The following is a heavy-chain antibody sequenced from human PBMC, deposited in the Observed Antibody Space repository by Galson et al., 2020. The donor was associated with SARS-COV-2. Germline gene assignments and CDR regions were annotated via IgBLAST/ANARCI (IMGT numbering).Heavy chain of an antibody. CDR3: ARDSSDRDF. Sequence: SETLSLTYTVSGGSINSNSYHWGWIRQPPGKGLQWIGGLYYGGTTYYNASLKSRVTISLDTSRNQFSLKLNSVTAADTAVYYCARDSSDRDFWGLGTLVTVSS. D-gene: IGHD6-19*01. CDR1: GGSINSNSYH. V-gene: IGHV4-39*07. J-gene: IGHJ4*02. CDR2: LYYGGTT.